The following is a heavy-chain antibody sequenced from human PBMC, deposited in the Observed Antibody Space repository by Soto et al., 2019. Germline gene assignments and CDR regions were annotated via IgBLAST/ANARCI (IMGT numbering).Heavy chain of an antibody. CDR1: GGTFSSYA. D-gene: IGHD2-2*01. Sequence: SVKVSCKASGGTFSSYAISWVRQAPGQGLEWMGGIIPIFGTANYAQKFQGRVTITADESTSTAYMELSSLRSEDTAVYYCARDLGDPSSTSWDYYYYGMDVWGQGTTVTVSS. V-gene: IGHV1-69*13. J-gene: IGHJ6*02. CDR3: ARDLGDPSSTSWDYYYYGMDV. CDR2: IIPIFGTA.